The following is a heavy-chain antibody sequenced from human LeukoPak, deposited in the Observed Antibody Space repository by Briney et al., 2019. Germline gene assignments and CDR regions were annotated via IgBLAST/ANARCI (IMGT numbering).Heavy chain of an antibody. Sequence: GGSLRLSCVASGFTFNNYWMSWVRQAPGKGLEWVASIKQDGSDKYYVDSVRGRFTFSRDNAKNSLYLQMSSLRAGDTAVYYCARGYMTADYWGQGSLVTVSS. CDR1: GFTFNNYW. D-gene: IGHD2-2*02. CDR2: IKQDGSDK. CDR3: ARGYMTADY. V-gene: IGHV3-7*05. J-gene: IGHJ4*02.